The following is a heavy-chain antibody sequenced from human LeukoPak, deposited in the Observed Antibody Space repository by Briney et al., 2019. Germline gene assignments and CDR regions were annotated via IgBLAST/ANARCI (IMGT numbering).Heavy chain of an antibody. J-gene: IGHJ6*03. CDR2: IYYSGSA. CDR3: ARDRGPYSTSLYYYYYMDV. Sequence: SETLSLTCTVSGGSISSYSWSWIRQPPGKGLEWIGYIYYSGSANYNPSLKSRVTISVDTSKNQFSLKLSSVTAADTAMYYCARDRGPYSTSLYYYYYMDVRGKGTTVTVSS. CDR1: GGSISSYS. D-gene: IGHD6-13*01. V-gene: IGHV4-59*01.